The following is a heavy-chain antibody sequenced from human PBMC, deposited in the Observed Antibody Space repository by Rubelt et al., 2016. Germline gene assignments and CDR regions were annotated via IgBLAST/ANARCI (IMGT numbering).Heavy chain of an antibody. J-gene: IGHJ2*01. CDR1: GFTFNNYW. CDR2: ISSDGNDK. D-gene: IGHD2-2*01. CDR3: ARGTLGYLDL. Sequence: QVQLVESGGGVVQPGRSLRLSCAASGFTFNNYWMTWVRQAPGKGLEWLAVISSDGNDKYYADSVKGRFTISRDNSKNTLYLQMNSLRAEDTAVYYCARGTLGYLDLWGRGTLVTVSS. V-gene: IGHV3-30*03.